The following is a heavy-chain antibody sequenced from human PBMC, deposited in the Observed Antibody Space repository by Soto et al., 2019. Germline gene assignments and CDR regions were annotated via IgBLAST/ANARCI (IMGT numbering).Heavy chain of an antibody. CDR1: GFTFSSHA. D-gene: IGHD3-9*01. CDR2: ISYDGSNK. Sequence: GSLRLSCAASGFTFSSHAMHWVRQAPGKGLEWVAVISYDGSNKYYADSVKGRFTISRDNSKNTLYLQMNSLRAEDTAVYYCARDDPDWYYFDYWGQGTLVTVSS. CDR3: ARDDPDWYYFDY. V-gene: IGHV3-30-3*01. J-gene: IGHJ4*02.